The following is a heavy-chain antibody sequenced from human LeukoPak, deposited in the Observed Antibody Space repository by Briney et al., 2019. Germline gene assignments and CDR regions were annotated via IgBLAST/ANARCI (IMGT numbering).Heavy chain of an antibody. J-gene: IGHJ4*02. Sequence: SETLSLTCTVSGGSISSSSYYWGWIRQPPGKGLEWIGSIYYSGSTYYNPSLKSRVTMSVDTSKNQFSLKLSSVTAADTAVYYCARLWDYVGEERYFDYWGQGTLVTVSS. D-gene: IGHD3-10*01. CDR2: IYYSGST. CDR3: ARLWDYVGEERYFDY. CDR1: GGSISSSSYY. V-gene: IGHV4-39*01.